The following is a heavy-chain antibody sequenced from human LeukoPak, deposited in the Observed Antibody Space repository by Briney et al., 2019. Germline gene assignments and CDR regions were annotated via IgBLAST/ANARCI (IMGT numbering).Heavy chain of an antibody. CDR1: GGSISSYS. CDR2: IYTTGST. Sequence: SETLSLTCTVSGGSISSYSWSWIRQPPGKGLEWIGYIYTTGSTNYNPSLKSRVTISVDTSKSLFSLKLSSVTAADTAVYYCARHRDAFDLWGQGTMVTVS. V-gene: IGHV4-4*09. CDR3: ARHRDAFDL. J-gene: IGHJ3*01.